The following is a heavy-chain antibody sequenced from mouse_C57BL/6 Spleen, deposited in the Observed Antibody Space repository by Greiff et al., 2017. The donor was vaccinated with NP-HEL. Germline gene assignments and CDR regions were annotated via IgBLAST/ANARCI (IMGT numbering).Heavy chain of an antibody. CDR1: GFSLTSYG. D-gene: IGHD4-1*01. Sequence: VHLVESGPGLVQPSQSLSITCTVSGFSLTSYGVHWVRQSPGKGLEWLGVIWSGGSTDYNAAFISRLSISKDNSKSQVFFKMNSLQADDTAIYYCARTGPYWYFDVWGTGTTVTVSS. CDR3: ARTGPYWYFDV. V-gene: IGHV2-2*01. CDR2: IWSGGST. J-gene: IGHJ1*03.